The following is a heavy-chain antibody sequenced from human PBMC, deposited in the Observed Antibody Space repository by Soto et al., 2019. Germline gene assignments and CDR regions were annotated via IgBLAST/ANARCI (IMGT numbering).Heavy chain of an antibody. CDR3: TRERGRRYNDVRGYYYSAY. CDR1: GGTFSSYA. CDR2: FIPIFGTT. Sequence: QVHLVQSGAEVKKPGSSVKVSCKASGGTFSSYAISWVRQAPGQGLEWMGGFIPIFGTTNYAQKFQGRVTITADESTSTAYMELSSLRSEDTAVYYCTRERGRRYNDVRGYYYSAYWGQGTLVTVSS. D-gene: IGHD3-22*01. J-gene: IGHJ4*02. V-gene: IGHV1-69*01.